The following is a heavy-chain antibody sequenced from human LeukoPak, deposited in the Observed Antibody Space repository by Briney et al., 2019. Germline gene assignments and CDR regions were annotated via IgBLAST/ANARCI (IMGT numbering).Heavy chain of an antibody. Sequence: PSETLSLTCTVSGGSISSGSYYWSWIRQPAGKGLEWLGRFYTGGGTNYNPSLKSRVTISVDTSKNQFSLKLSSVTAADTAVYYCARMGIYDSSGYYFFFDYWGQGNLVTVSS. CDR1: GGSISSGSYY. J-gene: IGHJ4*02. D-gene: IGHD3-22*01. CDR3: ARMGIYDSSGYYFFFDY. CDR2: FYTGGGT. V-gene: IGHV4-61*02.